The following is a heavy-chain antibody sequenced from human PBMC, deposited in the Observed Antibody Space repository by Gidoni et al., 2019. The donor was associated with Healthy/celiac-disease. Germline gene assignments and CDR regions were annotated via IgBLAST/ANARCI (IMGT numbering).Heavy chain of an antibody. CDR1: GGTFSSYA. Sequence: QVQLVQSGAEVKKPGSSVKVSCKASGGTFSSYAISWVRQATGQGLEWMGGIIPIFGTANYAQKFQGRVTITADESTSTAYMELSSLRSEDTAVYYCARDPSGGSSPLGTFNIYYYYYGMDVWGQGTTVTVSS. J-gene: IGHJ6*02. CDR3: ARDPSGGSSPLGTFNIYYYYYGMDV. D-gene: IGHD6-13*01. V-gene: IGHV1-69*01. CDR2: IIPIFGTA.